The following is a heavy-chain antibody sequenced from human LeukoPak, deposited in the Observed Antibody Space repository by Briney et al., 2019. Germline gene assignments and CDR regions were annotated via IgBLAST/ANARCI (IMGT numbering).Heavy chain of an antibody. CDR1: GFTFSDYY. CDR2: ISSSGSTI. D-gene: IGHD3-9*01. J-gene: IGHJ4*02. CDR3: ANLFDWAPIDC. V-gene: IGHV3-11*01. Sequence: GGSLRLSCAASGFTFSDYYMSWIRQAPGKGLEWVSYISSSGSTIYYADSVKGRFTISRDNAKNSLYLQMNSLRAEDTAIYSCANLFDWAPIDCWGQGTPVTVSS.